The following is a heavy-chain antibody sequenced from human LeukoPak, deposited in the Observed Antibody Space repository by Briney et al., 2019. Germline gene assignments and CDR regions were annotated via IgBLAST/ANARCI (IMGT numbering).Heavy chain of an antibody. Sequence: GGSLRLSCAASGFTFSSYGMHWVRQAPGKGLEWVAVIWYDGSNKYYADSVKGRFTNSRDNSKNTLYLQMNSLRAEDTAVYYCARDLSDDYYYGMDVWGQGTTVTVSS. CDR3: ARDLSDDYYYGMDV. CDR2: IWYDGSNK. V-gene: IGHV3-33*01. CDR1: GFTFSSYG. J-gene: IGHJ6*02.